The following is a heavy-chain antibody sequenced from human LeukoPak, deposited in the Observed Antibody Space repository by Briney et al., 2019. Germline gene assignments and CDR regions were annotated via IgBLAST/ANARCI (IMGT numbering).Heavy chain of an antibody. CDR1: GFTFSNAW. CDR2: ISYDGSGK. CDR3: SGGKGAGRLDY. Sequence: GGSLRLSCAASGFTFSNAWMSWVRQAPGKGLEWVAVISYDGSGKYYADSVKGRFTISRDNSKNTLYLQMNNLRIEDTAVYYCSGGKGAGRLDYLGPGT. J-gene: IGHJ4*03. V-gene: IGHV3-30-3*01.